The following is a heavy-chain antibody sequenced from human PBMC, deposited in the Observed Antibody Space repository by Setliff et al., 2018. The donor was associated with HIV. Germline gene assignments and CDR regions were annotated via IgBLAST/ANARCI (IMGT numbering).Heavy chain of an antibody. CDR2: INPGDSDN. Sequence: PGASLKLSCKASGYTLSSYWIGWVRQRPGKGLEWMGIINPGDSDNRYSPSFQGQVTISADKSISTAYLQWSSLKASDTAMYYCARHGYYDTSGAWYFDLWGPGTLVTVSS. CDR3: ARHGYYDTSGAWYFDL. CDR1: GYTLSSYW. D-gene: IGHD3-22*01. V-gene: IGHV5-51*01. J-gene: IGHJ2*01.